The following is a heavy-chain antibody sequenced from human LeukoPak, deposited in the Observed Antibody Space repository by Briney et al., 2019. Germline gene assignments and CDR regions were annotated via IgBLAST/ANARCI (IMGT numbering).Heavy chain of an antibody. V-gene: IGHV1-18*01. CDR1: GYTFTSYG. J-gene: IGHJ6*03. Sequence: AASVKVSCKASGYTFTSYGISWVRQAPGQGLEWMGWISANNGNTDYAQKLQGRVTMTTDTSTSTAYMELRSLRSDDTAVYYCASLLGAPISNYYYMDVWGKGTTVTVSS. CDR2: ISANNGNT. CDR3: ASLLGAPISNYYYMDV. D-gene: IGHD5-12*01.